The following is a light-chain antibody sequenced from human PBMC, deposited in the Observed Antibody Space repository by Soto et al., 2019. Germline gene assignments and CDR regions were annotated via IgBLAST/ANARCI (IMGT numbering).Light chain of an antibody. CDR1: QSVSSNY. Sequence: EIVMTQSPGTLSLSPGETATLACRASQSVSSNYVAWFHQKPGQAPRLLIYGASSRATGIPARFSGSGSGTDFTLTISSLEPEDFAVYYCQQRSNWPTFGQGTRLDIK. J-gene: IGKJ5*01. V-gene: IGKV3D-20*02. CDR2: GAS. CDR3: QQRSNWPT.